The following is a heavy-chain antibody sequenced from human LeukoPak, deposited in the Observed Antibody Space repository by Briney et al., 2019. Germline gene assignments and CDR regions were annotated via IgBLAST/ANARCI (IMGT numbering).Heavy chain of an antibody. J-gene: IGHJ5*02. V-gene: IGHV4-59*01. CDR1: GGSISSYY. CDR3: ARDRGQWLLNWFDP. CDR2: IYYSGST. D-gene: IGHD6-19*01. Sequence: PSETLSLTRTVSGGSISSYYWSWIRQPPGKGLEWIGYIYYSGSTNYNPSLKSRATISVDTSKNQFSLKLSSVTAADTAVYYCARDRGQWLLNWFDPWGQGTLVTVSS.